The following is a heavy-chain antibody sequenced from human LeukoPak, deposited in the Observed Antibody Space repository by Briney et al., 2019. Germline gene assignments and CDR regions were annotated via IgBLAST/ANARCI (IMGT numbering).Heavy chain of an antibody. Sequence: PGGSLRLSCAASGFTVSSIYMSWVRQAPGKGLEWVSVIYSGGSTYYADSVKGRFTISRDNSKNTLYLQMNSLRAEDTAVYYCARQDVLRFLEWSPDAFDIWGQGTMVTVSS. CDR3: ARQDVLRFLEWSPDAFDI. CDR1: GFTVSSIY. D-gene: IGHD3-3*01. J-gene: IGHJ3*02. CDR2: IYSGGST. V-gene: IGHV3-66*02.